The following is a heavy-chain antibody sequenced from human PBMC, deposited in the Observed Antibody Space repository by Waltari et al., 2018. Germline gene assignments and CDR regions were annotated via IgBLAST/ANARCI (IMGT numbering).Heavy chain of an antibody. V-gene: IGHV3-21*01. CDR2: ISSSSSYI. Sequence: EVQLLESGGGLVQPGGSLRLSCAASGFTFSSYSMNWVRQAPGKGLEWVSSISSSSSYIYYADSVKGRFTISRDNAKNSLYLQMNSLRAEDTAVYYCASSPSLADWYFDLWGRGTLVTVSS. J-gene: IGHJ2*01. CDR1: GFTFSSYS. CDR3: ASSPSLADWYFDL.